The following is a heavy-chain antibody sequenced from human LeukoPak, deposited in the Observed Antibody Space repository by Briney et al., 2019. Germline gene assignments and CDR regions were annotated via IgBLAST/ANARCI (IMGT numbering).Heavy chain of an antibody. CDR3: ARSEWSGYDFWSGYYPPSDY. D-gene: IGHD3-3*01. CDR1: GFTFSSYA. CDR2: IKQDGSEK. J-gene: IGHJ4*02. Sequence: GGSLRLSCAASGFTFSSYAMSWVRQAPGKGLEWVANIKQDGSEKYYVDSVKGRFTISRDNAKNSLYLQMNSLRAEDTAVYYCARSEWSGYDFWSGYYPPSDYWGQGTLVTVSS. V-gene: IGHV3-7*01.